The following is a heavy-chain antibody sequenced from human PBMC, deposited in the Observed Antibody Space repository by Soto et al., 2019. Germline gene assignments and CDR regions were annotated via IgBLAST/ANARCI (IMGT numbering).Heavy chain of an antibody. J-gene: IGHJ6*02. V-gene: IGHV1-3*05. CDR3: TIDPSYSGMDV. CDR2: INAGNGNT. Sequence: QVQLVQSGAEEKKPGASVKVSCKASGYTFTSYAMHWVRQAPGQRLEWMGWINAGNGNTKYSQKFQGRVTITRDTPASTADMELSSLRSEDTAVYYCTIDPSYSGMDVWGQGTTVTAAS. CDR1: GYTFTSYA.